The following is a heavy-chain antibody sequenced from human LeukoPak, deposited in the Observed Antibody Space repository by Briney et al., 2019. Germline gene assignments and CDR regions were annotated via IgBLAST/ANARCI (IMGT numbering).Heavy chain of an antibody. CDR3: VKGGGSSRYEHLEF. D-gene: IGHD5-24*01. V-gene: IGHV3-23*01. CDR2: ISGGGGDT. Sequence: PGGSLRLSCAASGFTFANYAMSWVRQAPGKGLEWVSVISGGGGDTFYADSVKGRFTISRDNSKNTLNLQMNNLRAEDTAVYYCVKGGGSSRYEHLEFWGQGALVTVSS. J-gene: IGHJ4*02. CDR1: GFTFANYA.